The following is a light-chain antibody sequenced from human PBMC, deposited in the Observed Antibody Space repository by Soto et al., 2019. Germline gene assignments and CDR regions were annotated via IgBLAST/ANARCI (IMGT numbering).Light chain of an antibody. CDR2: HNN. CDR1: YIGTKS. J-gene: IGLJ2*01. Sequence: SYELTQPPSVSVAPGQTARITCGGNYIGTKSVHWYHQKPGQAPVLVVYHNNDRPSGIAERFSGSNSGTTATLTISRVEAGDEADYYCQVWDSSSDQRIFGGGTQLTVL. CDR3: QVWDSSSDQRI. V-gene: IGLV3-21*02.